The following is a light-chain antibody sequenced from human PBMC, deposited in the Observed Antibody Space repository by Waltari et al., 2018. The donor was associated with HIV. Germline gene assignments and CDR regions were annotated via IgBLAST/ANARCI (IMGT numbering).Light chain of an antibody. CDR3: AVWNDRLNNSVVSGGSVA. CDR1: GSNIGHNA. Sequence: QSVVAQPPSASGTPGQTVIISCSGSGSNIGHNAVNWYQQLPGAAPRLLIHSDNQRSSGIPERFSASKYGTSASLAISDLQPDDEADYYCAVWNDRLNNSVVSGGSVAFGGGTRLTV. V-gene: IGLV1-44*01. J-gene: IGLJ2*01. CDR2: SDN.